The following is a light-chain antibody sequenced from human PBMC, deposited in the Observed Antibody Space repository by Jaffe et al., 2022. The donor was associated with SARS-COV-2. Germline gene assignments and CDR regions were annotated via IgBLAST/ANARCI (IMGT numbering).Light chain of an antibody. V-gene: IGKV1-39*01. Sequence: DIQMTQSPSSLSASVGDGVTIICRTSRTINVYLNWYQQRPGKAPKNLIYAVSNLQSGVPSRFSGGGSGTLFTLTISSLQPEDFAIYYCQQTYAFPYTFGQGTRLEI. CDR3: QQTYAFPYT. CDR2: AVS. CDR1: RTINVY. J-gene: IGKJ2*01.